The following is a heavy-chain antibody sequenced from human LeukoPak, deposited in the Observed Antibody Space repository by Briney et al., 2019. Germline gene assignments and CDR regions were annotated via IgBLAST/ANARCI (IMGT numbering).Heavy chain of an antibody. Sequence: PSETLSLTCTVSGGSISSYYWSWIRQPPGKGLEWIGHIYGSGSTNYNPSLKSRVTLSVDTSKNQFSLKLSSVTAADTAVYYCARGDNPFDYWGQGTLVTVSS. CDR1: GGSISSYY. J-gene: IGHJ4*02. V-gene: IGHV4-59*01. CDR2: IYGSGST. CDR3: ARGDNPFDY. D-gene: IGHD3-16*01.